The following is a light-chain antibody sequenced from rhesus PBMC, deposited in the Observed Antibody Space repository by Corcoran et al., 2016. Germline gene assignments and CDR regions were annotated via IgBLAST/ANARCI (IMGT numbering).Light chain of an antibody. CDR2: KAS. V-gene: IGKV1-22*01. CDR1: QSISSW. Sequence: DIQMTQSPSSLSASVGDTVTITCRASQSISSWLAWYPQKPGKAPKLLIYKASSLQRGVPSRFSGCGSGTDLTLPISSLQSEDFATYYCQQYSSRPFTFGPGTKLDIK. CDR3: QQYSSRPFT. J-gene: IGKJ3*01.